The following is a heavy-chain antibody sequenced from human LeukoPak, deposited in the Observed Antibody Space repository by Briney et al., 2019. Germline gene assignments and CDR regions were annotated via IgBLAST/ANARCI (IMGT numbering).Heavy chain of an antibody. J-gene: IGHJ4*02. Sequence: GGSLRLSCAASGFTFSSYAISWVRQAPGKGLEWVSAISGSGGSTYYADSVKGRFTISGDNSKSTLYLQMNSLRAEDTAVYYCAKDGSSSWPPQNFDYWGQGTLVTVSS. CDR1: GFTFSSYA. V-gene: IGHV3-23*01. D-gene: IGHD6-13*01. CDR3: AKDGSSSWPPQNFDY. CDR2: ISGSGGST.